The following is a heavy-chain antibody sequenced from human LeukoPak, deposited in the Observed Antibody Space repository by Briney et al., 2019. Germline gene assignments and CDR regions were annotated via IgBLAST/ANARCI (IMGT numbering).Heavy chain of an antibody. J-gene: IGHJ4*02. D-gene: IGHD6-19*01. CDR2: ISPTGSDI. CDR1: GFTFSDFY. CDR3: ARKTDSVMGSGC. Sequence: GGSLRLSCAASGFTFSDFYMTWIRQAPGKGLECLSYISPTGSDISYADSVKGRFTISRDNAENSLYLQMISLRAEDTAVYYCARKTDSVMGSGCWGQGTLVTVSS. V-gene: IGHV3-11*04.